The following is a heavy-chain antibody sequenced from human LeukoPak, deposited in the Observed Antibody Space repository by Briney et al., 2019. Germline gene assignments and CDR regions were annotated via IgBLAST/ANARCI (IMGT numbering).Heavy chain of an antibody. V-gene: IGHV3-11*01. CDR1: GFTFSDYY. CDR3: AGGNYYYDSGGYYTLTY. J-gene: IGHJ4*02. Sequence: GGSLRVSCAASGFTFSDYYMSWIRQAPGNGLEWVSYVSSSGSTIHYADSVKGRFTISRDNAKNSLYLQMNSLRAEDTAVYYCAGGNYYYDSGGYYTLTYWGQGTLVTVSS. CDR2: VSSSGSTI. D-gene: IGHD3-22*01.